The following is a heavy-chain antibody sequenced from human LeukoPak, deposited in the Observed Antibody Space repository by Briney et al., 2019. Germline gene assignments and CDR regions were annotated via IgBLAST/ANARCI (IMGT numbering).Heavy chain of an antibody. D-gene: IGHD3-10*01. J-gene: IGHJ4*02. CDR2: INSDGRIT. V-gene: IGHV3-74*01. Sequence: GGSLRLSCAASGFTFSDYWMHWVRQAPGKGLVGVSRINSDGRITNYADSVKGRFTISRDNAKNSLYLQVNSLRAEDTAVYYCARDIYGSGPPVGDAIDYWGQGTLVTVSS. CDR1: GFTFSDYW. CDR3: ARDIYGSGPPVGDAIDY.